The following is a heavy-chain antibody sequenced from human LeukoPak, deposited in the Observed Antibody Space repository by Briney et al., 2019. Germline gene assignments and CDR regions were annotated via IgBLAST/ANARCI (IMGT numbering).Heavy chain of an antibody. CDR3: ARGAYYYED. D-gene: IGHD3-22*01. J-gene: IGHJ4*02. Sequence: GGSLRLSCAASGFTFSSHSMNWVRQAPGKGLEWVSYISSSSSTIYYADSVKGRFTISRDNAKNPLYLQMNSLRAKDTAVYYCARGAYYYEDWGQGTLVTVSP. CDR1: GFTFSSHS. CDR2: ISSSSSTI. V-gene: IGHV3-48*01.